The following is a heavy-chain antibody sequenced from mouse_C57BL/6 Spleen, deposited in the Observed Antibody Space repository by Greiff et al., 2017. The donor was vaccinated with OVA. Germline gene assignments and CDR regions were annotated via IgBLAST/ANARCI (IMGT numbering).Heavy chain of an antibody. CDR1: GFSFNTYA. D-gene: IGHD2-3*01. CDR2: IRSKSNNYAT. CDR3: VRDDPFYAMDY. Sequence: EVKLMESGGGLVQPKGSLKLSCAASGFSFNTYAMNWVRQAPGKGLEWVARIRSKSNNYATYYDVSVKARFTISRDDSESMIYLQMNNLKTEDTAMYYCVRDDPFYAMDYWGQGTSVTVSS. V-gene: IGHV10-1*01. J-gene: IGHJ4*01.